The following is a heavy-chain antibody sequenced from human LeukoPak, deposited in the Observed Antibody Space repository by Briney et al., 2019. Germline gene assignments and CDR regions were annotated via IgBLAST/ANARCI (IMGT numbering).Heavy chain of an antibody. CDR1: GYTLTELS. Sequence: GASVKVSCKVSGYTLTELSMHWVRQAPGKGLEWMGSFDPEDGETIYAQKFQGRVTMTEDTSTDTAYMELSSLRSEDTAVYYCATRQLVYYGMDVWGKGTTVTVSS. D-gene: IGHD6-13*01. CDR3: ATRQLVYYGMDV. J-gene: IGHJ6*04. V-gene: IGHV1-24*01. CDR2: FDPEDGET.